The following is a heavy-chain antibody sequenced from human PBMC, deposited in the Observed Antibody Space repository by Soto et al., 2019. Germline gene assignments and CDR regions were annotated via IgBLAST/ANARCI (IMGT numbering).Heavy chain of an antibody. V-gene: IGHV3-23*01. CDR2: ISGNGARA. D-gene: IGHD6-6*01. CDR1: GFTFDNYV. CDR3: AKRFDDSSTWSFDH. J-gene: IGHJ4*02. Sequence: SGFTFDNYVMTWVRQAPGKGLEWVAGISGNGARAYYGDSVKGRFIVSRDNSKNTQYLQMNSLRVEDTALYYCAKRFDDSSTWSFDHWGLGTLVTVSS.